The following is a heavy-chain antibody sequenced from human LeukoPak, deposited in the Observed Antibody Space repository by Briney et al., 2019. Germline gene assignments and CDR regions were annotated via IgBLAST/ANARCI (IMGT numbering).Heavy chain of an antibody. D-gene: IGHD7-27*01. Sequence: GGSLRLSCAASGFTFSHFWMSWVRQTPGKGLEWVANINQDGSQIYYVDSVKGRFTISRDNAKNSLCLQMNSLRAEDTAVYYCVRRGSVWGDHWGQGTLVSVSS. CDR2: INQDGSQI. CDR1: GFTFSHFW. V-gene: IGHV3-7*01. CDR3: VRRGSVWGDH. J-gene: IGHJ4*02.